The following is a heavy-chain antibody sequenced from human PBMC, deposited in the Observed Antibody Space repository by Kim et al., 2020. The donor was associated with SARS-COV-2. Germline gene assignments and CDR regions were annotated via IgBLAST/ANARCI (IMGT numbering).Heavy chain of an antibody. Sequence: GGSLRLSCAASGFTFSSYAMHWVRQAPGKGLEWVAVISYDGSNKYYADSVKGRFTISRDNSKNTLYLQMNSLTAEDTAVYYCASTANDYGDYWRQGTL. V-gene: IGHV3-30-3*01. CDR1: GFTFSSYA. D-gene: IGHD5-18*01. CDR2: ISYDGSNK. CDR3: ASTANDYGDY. J-gene: IGHJ4*02.